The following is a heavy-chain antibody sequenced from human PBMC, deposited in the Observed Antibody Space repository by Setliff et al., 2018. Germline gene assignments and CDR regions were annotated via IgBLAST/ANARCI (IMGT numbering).Heavy chain of an antibody. CDR3: ARDPPNYDILTGYPDY. V-gene: IGHV3-7*05. J-gene: IGHJ4*02. CDR1: GFTFSSYW. Sequence: GGSLRLSCAASGFTFSSYWMSWVRQAPGKGLEWVANIKQDGSEKYYVDSVKGRFTISRDNAKNSLYLQMNSLRAEDTAVYYCARDPPNYDILTGYPDYWGQGTLVTVSS. D-gene: IGHD3-9*01. CDR2: IKQDGSEK.